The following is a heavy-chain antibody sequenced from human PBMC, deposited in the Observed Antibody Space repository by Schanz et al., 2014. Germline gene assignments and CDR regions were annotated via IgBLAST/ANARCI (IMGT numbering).Heavy chain of an antibody. D-gene: IGHD3-10*01. Sequence: QVQLVQSGAEVKKPGASVKVSCKVSGYSLNELSMHWVRQAPGRGLEWMGWISGYNGDTNYAPKFQDRVTMTTDTSTGITSLELRNLKSDDTAVYYCARDRVSFVRGPLGVDWGQGTQVIVSS. CDR2: ISGYNGDT. CDR1: GYSLNELS. J-gene: IGHJ4*02. V-gene: IGHV1-24*01. CDR3: ARDRVSFVRGPLGVD.